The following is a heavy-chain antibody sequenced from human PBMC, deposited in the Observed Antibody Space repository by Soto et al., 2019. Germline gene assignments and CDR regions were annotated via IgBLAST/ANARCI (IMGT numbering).Heavy chain of an antibody. J-gene: IGHJ4*02. Sequence: SETLSLTCTVSGGSISSSPYYWGWIRQPPGKGLEWIGNIYYSGSTYYNPSLKSRLTISVDTSKRQFSLKLTSVTAADTAVYYCATQGGSESYYSRVLYWGQGTLVTVSS. CDR3: ATQGGSESYYSRVLY. V-gene: IGHV4-39*01. D-gene: IGHD3-10*01. CDR2: IYYSGST. CDR1: GGSISSSPYY.